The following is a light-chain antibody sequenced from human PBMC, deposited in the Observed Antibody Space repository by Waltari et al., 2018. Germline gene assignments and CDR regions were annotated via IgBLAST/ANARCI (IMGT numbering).Light chain of an antibody. CDR3: CSYVSGDTWV. V-gene: IGLV2-23*01. CDR1: SSDVGPYNL. J-gene: IGLJ3*02. Sequence: QSPLTQPASVSGSPGQSITISCTGTSSDVGPYNLFSWYQQHPGKAPKLMIYEDYKRPSGVSNRFSGSKSGNTASLTTSGLQAEDEADYYCCSYVSGDTWVFGGGTELAVL. CDR2: EDY.